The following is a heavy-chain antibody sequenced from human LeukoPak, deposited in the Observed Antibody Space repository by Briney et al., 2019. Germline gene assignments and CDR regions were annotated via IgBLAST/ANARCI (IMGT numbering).Heavy chain of an antibody. CDR1: GGSISSGSYY. CDR3: ARLYCSSTSCRPVGDY. D-gene: IGHD2-2*01. Sequence: SETLSLTCTVSGGSISSGSYYWSWIRQPAGKGLEWIGRIYTSGSTNYNPSLKSRVTISVDTSKNQFSLKLSSVTAADTAVYYCARLYCSSTSCRPVGDYWGQGTLATVSS. CDR2: IYTSGST. V-gene: IGHV4-61*02. J-gene: IGHJ4*02.